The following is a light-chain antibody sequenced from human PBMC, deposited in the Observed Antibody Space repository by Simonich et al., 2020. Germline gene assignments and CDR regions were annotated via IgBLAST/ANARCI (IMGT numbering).Light chain of an antibody. V-gene: IGLV2-18*02. Sequence: QSALTQPPSVSGSPGQSVTISCTGTSSDVGSYNRVSWYQQPPGTAPKLLIYDVSKRPSGVSNRFSGSKSGNTASLTISGLQAEDEADYYCSSYTSSSTVFGGGTKLTVL. J-gene: IGLJ3*02. CDR3: SSYTSSSTV. CDR2: DVS. CDR1: SSDVGSYNR.